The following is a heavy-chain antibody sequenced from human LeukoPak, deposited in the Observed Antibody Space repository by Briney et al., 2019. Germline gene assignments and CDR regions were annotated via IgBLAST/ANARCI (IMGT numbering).Heavy chain of an antibody. CDR3: ARCIAGALTYYDFWSGYPTLYGMDV. CDR1: GFTFSDYY. CDR2: ISSSGDTI. J-gene: IGHJ6*02. V-gene: IGHV3-11*04. D-gene: IGHD3-3*01. Sequence: GGSLRLSCAASGFTFSDYYMSWIRQAPGKGLEWVSYISSSGDTIYYADSVKGRFTISRDNAKNSLYLQMNSLRAEDTAVYYCARCIAGALTYYDFWSGYPTLYGMDVWGQGTTVTVSS.